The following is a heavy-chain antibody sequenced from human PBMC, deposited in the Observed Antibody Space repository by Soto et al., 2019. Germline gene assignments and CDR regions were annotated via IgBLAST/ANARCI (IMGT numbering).Heavy chain of an antibody. CDR2: IGSTTNYI. J-gene: IGHJ4*02. CDR1: GFTFSRYS. Sequence: GGSLRLSCAASGFTFSRYSMNWVRQAPGKGLEWVSSIGSTTNYIYYADSMKGRFTVSRDNAKNSVYLDMNSLSAEDTAVYYCARESEDLTSNFDYWGQGTLVTVSS. V-gene: IGHV3-21*01. CDR3: ARESEDLTSNFDY.